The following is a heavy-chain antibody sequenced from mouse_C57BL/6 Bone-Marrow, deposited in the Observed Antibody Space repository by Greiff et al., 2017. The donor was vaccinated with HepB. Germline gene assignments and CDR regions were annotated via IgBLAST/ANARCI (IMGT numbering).Heavy chain of an antibody. Sequence: VQLQQSGAELVRPGASVKLSCTASGFTIKDDYMHWVKQRPEQGLEWIGWIDPENGDTEYASKFQGKATITADTSSNTAYLQLSSLTSEDTAVYYCTTQGYYYGSSYVDYWGQGTTLTVSS. CDR2: IDPENGDT. D-gene: IGHD1-1*01. CDR3: TTQGYYYGSSYVDY. J-gene: IGHJ2*01. CDR1: GFTIKDDY. V-gene: IGHV14-4*01.